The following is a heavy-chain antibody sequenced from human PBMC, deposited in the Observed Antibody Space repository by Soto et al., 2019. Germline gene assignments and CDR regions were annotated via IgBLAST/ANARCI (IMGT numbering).Heavy chain of an antibody. CDR2: VNAGNGNT. Sequence: QVQLVQSGAEEKKPGASVKVSCKASGYTFTSYAMHWVRQAPGQRLEWMGWVNAGNGNTKYSQKFQGRVTITRDTSASAAHMALSALRSEGTAVYYCARSIVVVTALDYWGQGTLVTVSS. CDR3: ARSIVVVTALDY. J-gene: IGHJ4*02. CDR1: GYTFTSYA. D-gene: IGHD2-21*02. V-gene: IGHV1-3*05.